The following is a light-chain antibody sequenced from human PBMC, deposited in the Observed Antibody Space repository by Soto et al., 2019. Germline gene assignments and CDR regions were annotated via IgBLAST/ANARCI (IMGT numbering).Light chain of an antibody. CDR2: DAS. CDR1: QSVSSY. J-gene: IGKJ1*01. Sequence: EIVLTQSPATLSLSPGERATLSCRASQSVSSYLAWYQQKPGQAPKLLIYDASNRATGIPARFIGSGAGTDFTLTISSLVPEDFEVYYCQQSSNWPPWTFGQGTKVEIK. CDR3: QQSSNWPPWT. V-gene: IGKV3-11*01.